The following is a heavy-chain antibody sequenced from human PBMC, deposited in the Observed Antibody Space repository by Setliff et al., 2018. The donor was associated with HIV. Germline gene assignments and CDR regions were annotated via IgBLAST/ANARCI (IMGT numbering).Heavy chain of an antibody. CDR2: IKQDGSDM. V-gene: IGHV3-7*01. D-gene: IGHD3-3*01. Sequence: GGSLRLSCVASGFPFYNYWMTWLRRAPGRGLEWVANIKQDGSDMHYIESVKGRFTISRDNAKKSVYLQMNSLKADDTAVYYCARAFSGYYFDYWGQGTLVTVSS. CDR3: ARAFSGYYFDY. J-gene: IGHJ4*02. CDR1: GFPFYNYW.